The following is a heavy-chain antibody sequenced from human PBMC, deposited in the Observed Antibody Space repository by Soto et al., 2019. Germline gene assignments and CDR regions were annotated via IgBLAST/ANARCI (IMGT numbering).Heavy chain of an antibody. Sequence: PSETLSLTCAVYGGSFSGYYWSWIRQPPGKGLEWIGEINHSGSTNYNPSLKSRVTISVDTSKNQFSLKLSSVTAADTAVYYCSRGWGAAAVDYIDYWGQGTLVTVSS. CDR3: SRGWGAAAVDYIDY. V-gene: IGHV4-34*01. CDR1: GGSFSGYY. D-gene: IGHD6-13*01. J-gene: IGHJ4*02. CDR2: INHSGST.